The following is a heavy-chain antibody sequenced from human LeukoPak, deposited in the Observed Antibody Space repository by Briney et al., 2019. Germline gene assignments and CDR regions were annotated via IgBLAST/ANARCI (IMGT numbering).Heavy chain of an antibody. J-gene: IGHJ4*02. D-gene: IGHD3-3*01. Sequence: GGSLRLSCAASGFTFSNAWMSWVRQAPGTGLEWVGRIKSKTDGGTTDYAAPVKGRFTISRDDSKNTLYLQMNSLKTEDTAVYYCTTDDGYDFWSGYYNYWGQGTLVTVSS. CDR2: IKSKTDGGTT. CDR3: TTDDGYDFWSGYYNY. V-gene: IGHV3-15*01. CDR1: GFTFSNAW.